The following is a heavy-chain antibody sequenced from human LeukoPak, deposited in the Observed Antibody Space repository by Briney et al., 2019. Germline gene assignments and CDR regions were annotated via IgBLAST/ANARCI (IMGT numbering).Heavy chain of an antibody. V-gene: IGHV1-18*01. Sequence: EASVKVSCKASGYTFTSYGISWVRQAPGQGLEWMGWISAYNGNTNYAQKLQGRVTMTTDTSTSTAYMELRSLRSDDTAVYYCARVSTTYYYGSGSYNCFDYWGQGTLVTVSS. CDR3: ARVSTTYYYGSGSYNCFDY. D-gene: IGHD3-10*01. CDR1: GYTFTSYG. J-gene: IGHJ4*02. CDR2: ISAYNGNT.